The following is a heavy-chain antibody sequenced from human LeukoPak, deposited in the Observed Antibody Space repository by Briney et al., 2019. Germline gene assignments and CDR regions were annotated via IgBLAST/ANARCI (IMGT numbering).Heavy chain of an antibody. V-gene: IGHV5-51*01. CDR3: ARHSPTKVGDY. CDR1: GYKFTNYW. Sequence: GESLKISCKGSGYKFTNYWIAWVRQMPGQGLEWLGIIYPRDSDTRYSPSFQGQVTISADKSISTAYLQWSSLKASDTAMYYCARHSPTKVGDYWGQGTLVTVSS. J-gene: IGHJ4*02. CDR2: IYPRDSDT. D-gene: IGHD4-17*01.